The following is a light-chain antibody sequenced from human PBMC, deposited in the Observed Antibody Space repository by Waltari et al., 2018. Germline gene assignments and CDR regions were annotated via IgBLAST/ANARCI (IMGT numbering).Light chain of an antibody. CDR1: QSVSRT. J-gene: IGKJ1*01. CDR3: QHYVRLPAT. V-gene: IGKV3-20*01. CDR2: GAS. Sequence: IVMTQSPGTLSLSQGESATLSCRASQSVSRTLAWYQQKTGQAPRLLIYGASTRATGIPERFSGGGSGTDFSLTISRLEPEDFAVYYCQHYVRLPATFGQGTKVEIK.